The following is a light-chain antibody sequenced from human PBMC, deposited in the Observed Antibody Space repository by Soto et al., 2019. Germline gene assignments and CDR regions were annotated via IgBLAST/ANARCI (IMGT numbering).Light chain of an antibody. CDR1: QDIGTF. CDR3: QQSYSTPQIT. J-gene: IGKJ3*01. V-gene: IGKV1-39*01. CDR2: AAS. Sequence: DFQMTQSPSSLSASVGDTVTITCRASQDIGTFLNWYQQKPGKAPKLLIYAASDLLSGVSSRFSGSGSGTDFTLTISSLQPEDFATYYCQQSYSTPQITFGPGTKVDMK.